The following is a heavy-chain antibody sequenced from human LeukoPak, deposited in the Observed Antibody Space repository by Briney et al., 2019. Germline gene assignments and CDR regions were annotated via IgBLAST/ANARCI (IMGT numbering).Heavy chain of an antibody. CDR3: ARGYCSSTSCVPRLLLKPNNWFDP. V-gene: IGHV1-2*06. CDR1: GYTFTGYY. Sequence: ASVKVSCTASGYTFTGYYMHWVRQAPGQGLEWMGRINPNSGGTNYAQKFQGRVTMTRDTSISTAYMELSRLRSDDTAVYYCARGYCSSTSCVPRLLLKPNNWFDPWGQGTLVTVSS. D-gene: IGHD2-2*01. CDR2: INPNSGGT. J-gene: IGHJ5*02.